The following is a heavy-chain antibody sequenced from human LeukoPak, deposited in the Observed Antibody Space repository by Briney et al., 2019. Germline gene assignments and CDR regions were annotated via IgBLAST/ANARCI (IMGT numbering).Heavy chain of an antibody. D-gene: IGHD2-2*01. Sequence: PGRSLRLSCAASGFTFSSYGMHWVRQAPGKGLEWVAVIWYDGSNKYYADAVKGRFTISRDNSKNTLYLQMNSLRAEDTAVYYCARELMRSSTNYYYYGMDVWGQGTTVTVSS. CDR1: GFTFSSYG. J-gene: IGHJ6*02. CDR3: ARELMRSSTNYYYYGMDV. V-gene: IGHV3-33*01. CDR2: IWYDGSNK.